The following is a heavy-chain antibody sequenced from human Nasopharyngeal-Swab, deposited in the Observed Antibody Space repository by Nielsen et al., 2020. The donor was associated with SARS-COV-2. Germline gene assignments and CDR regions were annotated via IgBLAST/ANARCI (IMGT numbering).Heavy chain of an antibody. V-gene: IGHV3-7*01. CDR1: GFTFSSYW. CDR3: VSSTVGAFDY. Sequence: GESLKISCAASGFTFSSYWMHWVRQAPGKGLEWVANIRQDGNEKYYVDSVKGRFTISRDNAKNSLYLQMNSLRVEDTAVYYCVSSTVGAFDYWGQGTLVTVSS. J-gene: IGHJ4*02. D-gene: IGHD1-26*01. CDR2: IRQDGNEK.